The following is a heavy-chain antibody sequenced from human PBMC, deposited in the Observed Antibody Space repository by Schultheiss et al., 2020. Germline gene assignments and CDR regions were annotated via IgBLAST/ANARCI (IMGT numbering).Heavy chain of an antibody. J-gene: IGHJ4*02. Sequence: GGSLRLSCAASGFTFSSYAMSWVRQAPGKGLEWVSSISSSSSYIYYADSVKGRFTISRDNSKNTLYLQMNSLRAEDTAVYYCAKGSYGSGIWGQGTLVTVSS. CDR2: ISSSSSYI. D-gene: IGHD3-10*01. CDR1: GFTFSSYA. CDR3: AKGSYGSGI. V-gene: IGHV3-23*01.